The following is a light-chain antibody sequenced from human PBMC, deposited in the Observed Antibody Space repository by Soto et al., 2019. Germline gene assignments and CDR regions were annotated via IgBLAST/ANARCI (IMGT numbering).Light chain of an antibody. V-gene: IGKV1-39*01. Sequence: DIHMTQTPSSLSASVGDRVTIPCRASQSISSYLNWYQQKPGKAPKLLIYAASSLQSGVPSRFSGSGSGTDFTLTISSLQPEDFATYYCQQSYSTPYTFGQGTKV. CDR2: AAS. CDR3: QQSYSTPYT. CDR1: QSISSY. J-gene: IGKJ2*01.